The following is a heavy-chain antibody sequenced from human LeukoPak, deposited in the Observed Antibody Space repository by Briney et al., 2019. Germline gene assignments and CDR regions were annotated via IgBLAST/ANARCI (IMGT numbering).Heavy chain of an antibody. Sequence: SETLSLTCTVSGGSISSYYWSWIRQPSGKGLEWIGYIYYSGSTNYNPSLKSRVTISVDTSKNQFSLKLSSVTAADTAVYYCARDDYYGSGSYYHWGQGTLVTVSS. CDR1: GGSISSYY. D-gene: IGHD3-10*01. V-gene: IGHV4-59*01. J-gene: IGHJ4*02. CDR3: ARDDYYGSGSYYH. CDR2: IYYSGST.